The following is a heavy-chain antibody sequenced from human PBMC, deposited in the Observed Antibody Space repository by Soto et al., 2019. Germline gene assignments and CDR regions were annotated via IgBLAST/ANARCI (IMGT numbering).Heavy chain of an antibody. CDR1: GFSLSTHGMR. J-gene: IGHJ4*02. Sequence: SGPTLVNPTQTLTLTCTFSGFSLSTHGMRVTWIRQPPGKALEGLARIDWDDDKFYIPSLNSRLTITKDTSKNQVVLTMTNMDPVDAAKHCGANVPYYYGWVSLYFNYWGQETLVTVPS. CDR3: ANVPYYYGWVSLYFNY. V-gene: IGHV2-70*04. D-gene: IGHD3-10*01. CDR2: IDWDDDK.